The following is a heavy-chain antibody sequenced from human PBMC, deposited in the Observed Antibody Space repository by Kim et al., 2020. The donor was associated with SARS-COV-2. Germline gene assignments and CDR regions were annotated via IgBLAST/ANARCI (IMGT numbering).Heavy chain of an antibody. CDR1: GFTFSSYA. D-gene: IGHD1-26*01. Sequence: GGSLRLSCAASGFTFSSYAMSWVRQAPGKGLEWVSAISGSGGSTYYADSVKGRFTISRDNSKNTLYLQMNSLRAEDTAVYYCAKDSVRIVGAPRSAFDIWGQGTMVTVSS. J-gene: IGHJ3*02. CDR2: ISGSGGST. V-gene: IGHV3-23*01. CDR3: AKDSVRIVGAPRSAFDI.